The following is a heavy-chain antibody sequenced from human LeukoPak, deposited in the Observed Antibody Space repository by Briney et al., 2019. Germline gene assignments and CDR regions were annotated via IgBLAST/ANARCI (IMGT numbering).Heavy chain of an antibody. D-gene: IGHD3-10*01. V-gene: IGHV3-11*03. J-gene: IGHJ4*02. Sequence: GGSLRLSCTASGFTFGDYYMSWIRQAPGKGLEWVSYISGGSGNINYADSVKGRFTISRDNAKNSLYLQMNSLRDEDTAVYYCASPVRGWGQGALVTVSS. CDR2: ISGGSGNI. CDR1: GFTFGDYY. CDR3: ASPVRG.